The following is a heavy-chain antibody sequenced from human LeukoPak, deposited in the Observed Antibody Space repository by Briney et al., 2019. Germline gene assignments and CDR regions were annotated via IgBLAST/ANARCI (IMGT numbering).Heavy chain of an antibody. CDR1: GDSISSGDYY. D-gene: IGHD2-15*01. J-gene: IGHJ6*04. CDR2: ISSSGST. CDR3: ARARCSGGSCYSGMDV. Sequence: PSETLSLTCTVSGDSISSGDYYWSWIRQPAGKGLEWIGRISSSGSTNYNPSLKSRVTISVDTSKNQFSLKLSSVTAADTAVYYCARARCSGGSCYSGMDVWGKGTTVTVSS. V-gene: IGHV4-61*02.